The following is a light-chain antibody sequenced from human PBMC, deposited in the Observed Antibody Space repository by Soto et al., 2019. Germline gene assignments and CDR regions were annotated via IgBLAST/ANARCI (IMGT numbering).Light chain of an antibody. CDR2: DAS. CDR1: QSISSW. CDR3: QQYNSYSLT. V-gene: IGKV1-5*01. Sequence: DIQMTQSPSTLCASVGDSVTITFRASQSISSWLAWYQQKPGKAPKLLIYDASSLESGVPSRFSGSGSGTEFTLTISSLQPDDFATYYCQQYNSYSLTFGGGTKV. J-gene: IGKJ4*01.